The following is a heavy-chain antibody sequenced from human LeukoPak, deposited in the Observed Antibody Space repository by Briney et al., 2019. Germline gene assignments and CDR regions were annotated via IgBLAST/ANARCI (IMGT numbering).Heavy chain of an antibody. J-gene: IGHJ4*02. D-gene: IGHD6-13*01. CDR3: ARWALSGIAAAGTREDY. V-gene: IGHV3-21*01. Sequence: GGSLRLSCAASGFTFRSYDMNWVRQAPGKGLAWVSSISSSSSYIYYADSVKGRFTISRDNAKNSLYLQMNSLRAEDTAVYYCARWALSGIAAAGTREDYWGQGTLVTVSS. CDR1: GFTFRSYD. CDR2: ISSSSSYI.